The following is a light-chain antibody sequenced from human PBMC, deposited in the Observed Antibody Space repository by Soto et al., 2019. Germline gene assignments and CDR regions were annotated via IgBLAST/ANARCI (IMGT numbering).Light chain of an antibody. Sequence: DIQMTQAPSTLSASVGDGVSITCLAGQSISNWLAWYHQKPGGAPKLLIYDASSLPSAVPSRFSGRGSGTGFTLTISSLQPDDFATYYCQQYNTFSITFGQGTRLETK. CDR3: QQYNTFSIT. V-gene: IGKV1-5*01. CDR1: QSISNW. J-gene: IGKJ5*01. CDR2: DAS.